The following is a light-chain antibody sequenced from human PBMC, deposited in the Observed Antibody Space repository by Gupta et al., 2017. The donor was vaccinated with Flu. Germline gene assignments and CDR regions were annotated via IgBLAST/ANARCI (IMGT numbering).Light chain of an antibody. CDR2: AAA. J-gene: IGKJ1*01. CDR3: QQKDKTPWT. V-gene: IGKV1-39*01. Sequence: DIQMTQSPSSLSASVGDRVTISCRASQSITRFLNWYQKRPGMAPQLLIYAAASLQSGVPSRFSGSGSETEFTLTIKRRQPEDSATYYCQQKDKTPWTLGQGTKVEIK. CDR1: QSITRF.